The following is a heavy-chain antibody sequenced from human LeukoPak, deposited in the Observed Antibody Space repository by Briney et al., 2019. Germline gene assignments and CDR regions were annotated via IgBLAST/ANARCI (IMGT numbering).Heavy chain of an antibody. CDR3: ARDQEGRGGFDP. V-gene: IGHV4-31*03. J-gene: IGHJ5*02. D-gene: IGHD3-16*01. CDR1: GGSISSGGYY. Sequence: SETLSLTCTVSGGSISSGGYYWSWIRQHPGKGLEWIGYFYYSGSTYYNPSLKSRVTMSVDTSKNQFSLKLSSVTAADTAVYYCARDQEGRGGFDPWGQGTLVTVSS. CDR2: FYYSGST.